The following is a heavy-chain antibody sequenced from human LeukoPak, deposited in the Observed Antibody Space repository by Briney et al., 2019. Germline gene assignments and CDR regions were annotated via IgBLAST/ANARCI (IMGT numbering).Heavy chain of an antibody. D-gene: IGHD6-6*01. J-gene: IGHJ4*02. CDR2: ITDSGGDT. CDR1: GFTFSIYA. CDR3: AKGSSSSRPYYFDF. Sequence: GRSLRLSCAASGFTFSIYAMSWVRQAPGKGLEWVSAITDSGGDTYHADSVKGRLTISRDNSKNTLYLQMNSLRVGDTAVYYCAKGSSSSRPYYFDFWGQGTLVTVSS. V-gene: IGHV3-23*01.